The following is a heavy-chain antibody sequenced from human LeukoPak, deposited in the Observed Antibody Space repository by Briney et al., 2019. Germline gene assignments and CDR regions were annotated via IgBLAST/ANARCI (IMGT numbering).Heavy chain of an antibody. CDR1: GGSITSSSYY. CDR2: INHSGST. J-gene: IGHJ6*03. V-gene: IGHV4-39*07. Sequence: SETLSLTCTVSGGSITSSSYYWGWIRQPPGKGLEWIGEINHSGSTNYNPSLKSRVTISVDTSKNQFSLKLSSVTAADTAVYYCARGAITMVRGVPYYYYYYYMDVWGKGTTVTVSS. CDR3: ARGAITMVRGVPYYYYYYYMDV. D-gene: IGHD3-10*01.